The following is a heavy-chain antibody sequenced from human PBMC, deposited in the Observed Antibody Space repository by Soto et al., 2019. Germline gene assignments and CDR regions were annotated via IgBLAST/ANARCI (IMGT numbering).Heavy chain of an antibody. Sequence: EVQLVESGGGLVQPGESLRLSCAASGFTFSNYWMHWVRQAPGKGLVWVSRIDSDGSRITYADFVKGRFTISRDNAKNTVCRHMNSLTAEDTAVYYCVRTSLVVAVATRGDFWGQGTLVTVSS. CDR3: VRTSLVVAVATRGDF. CDR2: IDSDGSRI. CDR1: GFTFSNYW. J-gene: IGHJ4*02. V-gene: IGHV3-74*01. D-gene: IGHD2-15*01.